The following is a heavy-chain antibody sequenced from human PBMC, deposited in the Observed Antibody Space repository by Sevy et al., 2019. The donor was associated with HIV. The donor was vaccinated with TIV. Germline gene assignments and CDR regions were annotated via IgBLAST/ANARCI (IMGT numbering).Heavy chain of an antibody. Sequence: GGSLRLSCVASGFTLSGFGMQWVRQAPGKGLEWVTVLWVNGKNKYYADSVKGRFTVSRDTSKDTLYLDMNSLRAEDTAIYYCARELGPYVGLDIWGQWTTVTVSS. CDR2: LWVNGKNK. V-gene: IGHV3-33*01. CDR3: ARELGPYVGLDI. D-gene: IGHD7-27*01. J-gene: IGHJ3*02. CDR1: GFTLSGFG.